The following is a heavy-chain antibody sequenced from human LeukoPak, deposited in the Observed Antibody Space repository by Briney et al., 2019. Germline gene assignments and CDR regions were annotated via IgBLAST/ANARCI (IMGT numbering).Heavy chain of an antibody. CDR3: AKREGHCDSTTCYKWLDP. V-gene: IGHV3-23*01. D-gene: IGHD2/OR15-2a*01. CDR2: ISASGGHT. J-gene: IGHJ5*02. Sequence: GGSLRLSCAPSGFTFNNYAMAWVRQAPGKGPEWVSSISASGGHTYYADSVKGRFTISRDNSKNTLYLQMNSLRAEDTAVYYCAKREGHCDSTTCYKWLDPWGQGTLVTVSS. CDR1: GFTFNNYA.